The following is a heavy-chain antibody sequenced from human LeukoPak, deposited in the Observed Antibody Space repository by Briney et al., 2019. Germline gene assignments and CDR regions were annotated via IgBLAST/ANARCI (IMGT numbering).Heavy chain of an antibody. CDR2: IDPGDSDA. CDR1: GYSSTTYW. J-gene: IGHJ3*02. CDR3: ARHPSGIYSLHAFDI. D-gene: IGHD1-26*01. V-gene: IGHV5-51*01. Sequence: GESLTISCQGSGYSSTTYWIGWVRQMPGKGLEWMGHIDPGDSDARYSPSFQGHVTISADKSIGTAYLQWSSLKASDTAMYYCARHPSGIYSLHAFDIWGQGTMVTVSS.